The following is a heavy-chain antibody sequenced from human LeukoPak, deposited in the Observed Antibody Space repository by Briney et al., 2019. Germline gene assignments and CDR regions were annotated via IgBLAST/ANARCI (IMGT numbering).Heavy chain of an antibody. CDR3: AREYYDFWSGYSHIDY. D-gene: IGHD3-3*01. V-gene: IGHV3-43*02. CDR2: ISGDGGST. J-gene: IGHJ4*02. CDR1: GFTFDDYA. Sequence: GGSLRLSCAASGFTFDDYAMHWVRQAPGKGVEWVSLISGDGGSTYYADSVKGRFTISRDNSKNSLYLQMNSLRTEDTALYYCAREYYDFWSGYSHIDYWGQGTLVTVSS.